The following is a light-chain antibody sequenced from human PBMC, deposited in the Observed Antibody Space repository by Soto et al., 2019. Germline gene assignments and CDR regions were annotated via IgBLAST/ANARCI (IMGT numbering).Light chain of an antibody. V-gene: IGLV2-8*01. CDR3: SSYAGSNSWV. J-gene: IGLJ3*02. CDR1: SSDVGGYNY. CDR2: EVS. Sequence: QSVLTQPPSASGSPGQSVTISCTGTSSDVGGYNYVSWYQQHPGKAPKLMIYEVSKRPSGVPDRSSGSKSGNTASLTVSGLQAEDEADYYCSSYAGSNSWVFGGGTKVTVL.